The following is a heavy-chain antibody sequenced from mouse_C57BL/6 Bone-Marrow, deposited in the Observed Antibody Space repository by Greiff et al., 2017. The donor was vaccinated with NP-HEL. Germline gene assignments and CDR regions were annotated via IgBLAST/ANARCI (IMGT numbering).Heavy chain of an antibody. J-gene: IGHJ4*01. CDR2: INPNNGGT. V-gene: IGHV1-26*01. CDR1: GYTFTDYY. Sequence: VQLKQSGPELVKPGASVKISCKASGYTFTDYYMNWVKQSHGKSLEWIGDINPNNGGTSYNQKFKGKATLTVDKSSSTAYMEGRSLTSEYSAVYYCASPKTAQATYYAMDYWGQGTSVTVSA. D-gene: IGHD3-2*02. CDR3: ASPKTAQATYYAMDY.